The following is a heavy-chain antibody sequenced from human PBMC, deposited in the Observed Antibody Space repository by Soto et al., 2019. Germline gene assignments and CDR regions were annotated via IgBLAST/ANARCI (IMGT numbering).Heavy chain of an antibody. D-gene: IGHD2-21*02. Sequence: GGSLRLSCAASGFTFSSYGMHWVRQAPGKGLEWVSYIMPGSSNIFYADSVKGRFTISRDNSKNTLYLQMNSLRAEDTAVYYCAKDSPPVTPLYYFDYWGQGTLVTVSS. CDR3: AKDSPPVTPLYYFDY. J-gene: IGHJ4*02. CDR1: GFTFSSYG. V-gene: IGHV3-48*01. CDR2: IMPGSSNI.